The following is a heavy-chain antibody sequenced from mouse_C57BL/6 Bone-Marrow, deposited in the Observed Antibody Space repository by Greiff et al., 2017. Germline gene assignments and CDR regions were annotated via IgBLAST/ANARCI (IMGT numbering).Heavy chain of an antibody. V-gene: IGHV1-5*01. CDR2: IYPGNSDT. CDR3: TRSGPNYYGSSDYFDY. D-gene: IGHD1-1*01. Sequence: EVQLQESGTVLARPGASVKMSCKTSGYTFTSYWMHWVKQRPGQGLEWIGAIYPGNSDTSYNQKFKGKAKLTAVTSASTAYMELSSLTNEDSAVYYCTRSGPNYYGSSDYFDYWGQGTTLTVSS. J-gene: IGHJ2*01. CDR1: GYTFTSYW.